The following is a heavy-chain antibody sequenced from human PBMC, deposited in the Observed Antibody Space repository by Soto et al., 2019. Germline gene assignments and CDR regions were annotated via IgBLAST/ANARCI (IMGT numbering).Heavy chain of an antibody. Sequence: ASVKVSCKAFGFIFNNYAISWVRQAPGQGLEWMGWISANSGNTNYAQKLQGRVTMTTDTFTSTAYMELRSLGSDGTAVYYCATAGNYDSSGRDFWGQGTLVTVSS. CDR1: GFIFNNYA. D-gene: IGHD3-22*01. CDR3: ATAGNYDSSGRDF. V-gene: IGHV1-18*04. J-gene: IGHJ4*02. CDR2: ISANSGNT.